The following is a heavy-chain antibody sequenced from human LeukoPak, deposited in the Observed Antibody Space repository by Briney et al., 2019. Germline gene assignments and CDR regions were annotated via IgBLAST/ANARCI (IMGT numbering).Heavy chain of an antibody. V-gene: IGHV4-39*02. CDR3: ARLTHSYYSDTSGYYPYYYMDV. CDR1: GGSISSSDYY. CDR2: ISYSGST. Sequence: SETLSLTCTVSGGSISSSDYYWGWIRQSPGKGLEWIGRISYSGSTYYNPSLKSRVTISVDTYKNHFSLRLSSVTAADTAVYYCARLTHSYYSDTSGYYPYYYMDVWAKGPRSPSP. D-gene: IGHD3-22*01. J-gene: IGHJ6*03.